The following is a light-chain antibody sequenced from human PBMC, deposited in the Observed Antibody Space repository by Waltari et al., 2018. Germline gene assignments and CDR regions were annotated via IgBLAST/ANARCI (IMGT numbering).Light chain of an antibody. CDR2: DVS. J-gene: IGLJ1*01. V-gene: IGLV2-11*01. CDR1: IRYVGGYNY. CDR3: CSYAGSHTYV. Sequence: QSALTQPRSVSGSPGPSVTIPCPATIRYVGGYNYVSCYQQHPDKAPKLMIFDVSKWPSGVPDRCSGSKSGNTASLTISGLQAEDEADYYCCSYAGSHTYVFGTGTKVTVL.